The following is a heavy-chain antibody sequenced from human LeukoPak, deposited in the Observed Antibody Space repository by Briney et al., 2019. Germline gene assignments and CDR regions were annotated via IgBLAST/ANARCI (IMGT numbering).Heavy chain of an antibody. Sequence: GYXXRWLGQXPGXGLEWIGYIYYIGSTYYNPSLKSRVTISVDTSKNQFSLKLSSVTAADTAVYYCARDCGSSGWAFDYWGQGTLVTVSS. CDR2: IYYIGST. J-gene: IGHJ4*02. V-gene: IGHV4-31*02. CDR3: ARDCGSSGWAFDY. CDR1: GYX. D-gene: IGHD6-19*01.